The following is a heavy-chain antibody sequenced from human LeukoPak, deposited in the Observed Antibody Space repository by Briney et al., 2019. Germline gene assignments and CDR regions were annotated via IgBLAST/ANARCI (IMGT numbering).Heavy chain of an antibody. V-gene: IGHV4-59*12. CDR2: IYYSGST. CDR3: ARDNLWSGYFDY. D-gene: IGHD3-3*01. Sequence: SETLSLTCTVSGGSISSYYWSWIRQPPGKGLGWIGYIYYSGSTNYNPSLKSRVTISVDTSKNQFSLKLSSVTAADTAVYYCARDNLWSGYFDYWGQGTLVTVSS. CDR1: GGSISSYY. J-gene: IGHJ4*02.